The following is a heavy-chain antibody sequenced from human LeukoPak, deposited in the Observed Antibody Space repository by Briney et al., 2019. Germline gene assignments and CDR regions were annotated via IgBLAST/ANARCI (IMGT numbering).Heavy chain of an antibody. CDR2: ISWDGGST. D-gene: IGHD7-27*01. Sequence: PGGSLRLSCAASGFTFDDYTMHWVRQAPGKGLEWVSLISWDGGSTYYADSVKGRFTISRDNSKNSLYLQMNSLRTEDTALYYCAKAHELTGDLYSQYYFDYWGQGTLVTVSS. J-gene: IGHJ4*02. CDR3: AKAHELTGDLYSQYYFDY. CDR1: GFTFDDYT. V-gene: IGHV3-43*01.